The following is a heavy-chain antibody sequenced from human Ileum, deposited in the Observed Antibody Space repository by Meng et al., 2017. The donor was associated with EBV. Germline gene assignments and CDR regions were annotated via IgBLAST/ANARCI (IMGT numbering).Heavy chain of an antibody. J-gene: IGHJ5*02. CDR2: MNSNSGNT. V-gene: IGHV1-8*02. D-gene: IGHD3-16*01. Sequence: QVQLVQAGAEVKKPGASVKVPCKASGYTFINHDIDWFRQAPGQGLEWMGWMNSNSGNTGYGQKFQDRVTMTRNTSISTAYMELSSLTSEDTALYYCARGSGAGGRDWFDPWGQGTLVTVSS. CDR3: ARGSGAGGRDWFDP. CDR1: GYTFINHD.